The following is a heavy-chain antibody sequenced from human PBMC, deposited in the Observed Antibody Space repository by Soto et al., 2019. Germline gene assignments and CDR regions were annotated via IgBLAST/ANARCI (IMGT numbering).Heavy chain of an antibody. CDR2: INPNSGGT. CDR1: GYTFTGYH. V-gene: IGHV1-2*04. D-gene: IGHD3-3*01. J-gene: IGHJ6*02. Sequence: ASVKVSCKASGYTFTGYHMHWVRQAPGQGLEWMGWINPNSGGTNYAQKFQGWVTMTRDTSISTAYMELSRLRSDDTAVYYCARDSYDFWSGPPDYYYGMDVWGQGTTVTVSS. CDR3: ARDSYDFWSGPPDYYYGMDV.